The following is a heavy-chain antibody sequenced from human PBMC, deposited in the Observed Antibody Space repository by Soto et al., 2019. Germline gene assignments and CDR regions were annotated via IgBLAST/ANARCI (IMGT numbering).Heavy chain of an antibody. CDR3: ARGVTMITGFDY. CDR1: GGSASSGSYY. D-gene: IGHD3-22*01. Sequence: QVQLHQSGPGLVKPSETLSLTCTVSGGSASSGSYYCTWIRQPPGKGLVFIGSIFYNGTNNYNPSLKSLVTMSVDTSRDQFSLRLSSVTPPDTAFYYCARGVTMITGFDYWGQGSLVTVSS. J-gene: IGHJ4*02. V-gene: IGHV4-61*01. CDR2: IFYNGTN.